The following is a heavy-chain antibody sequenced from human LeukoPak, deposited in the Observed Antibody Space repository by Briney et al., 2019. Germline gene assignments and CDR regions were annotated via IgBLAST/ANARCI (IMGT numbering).Heavy chain of an antibody. CDR2: IIPILGIA. CDR3: ARDRYCSGGSCSMGWFDP. CDR1: GGTFNSYA. J-gene: IGHJ5*02. V-gene: IGHV1-69*04. Sequence: GASGKGSCKASGGTFNSYAISWGRQAPGQRGEWLGRIIPILGIANYAQKFQGRVTITADKSTSTAYMELSSLRSEDTAVYYCARDRYCSGGSCSMGWFDPWGQGTLVTVSS. D-gene: IGHD2-15*01.